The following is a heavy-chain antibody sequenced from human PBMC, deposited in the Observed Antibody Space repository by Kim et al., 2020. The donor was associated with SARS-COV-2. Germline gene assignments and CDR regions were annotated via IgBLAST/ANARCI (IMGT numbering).Heavy chain of an antibody. D-gene: IGHD1-26*01. CDR2: MNPNSGNT. Sequence: ASVKVSCKASGYTFTSYDINWVRQATGQGLEWMGWMNPNSGNTGYAQKFQGRVTMTRNTSISTAYMELSSLRSEDTAVYYCARANSELYYYYYYGMDVWGQGTTVTVSS. CDR3: ARANSELYYYYYYGMDV. J-gene: IGHJ6*02. CDR1: GYTFTSYD. V-gene: IGHV1-8*01.